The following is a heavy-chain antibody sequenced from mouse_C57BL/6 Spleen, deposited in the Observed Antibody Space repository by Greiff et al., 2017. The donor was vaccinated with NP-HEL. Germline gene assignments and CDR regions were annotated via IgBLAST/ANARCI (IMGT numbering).Heavy chain of an antibody. Sequence: QVQLQQSGAELVRPGASVTLSCKASGYTFTDYEMHWVKQTPVHGLEWIGAIDPETGGTAYNQKFKGKAILTADKSSSTAYMELRSLTSEDSAVYYCTRDSLLLRSAWFAYWGQGTLVTVSA. CDR2: IDPETGGT. CDR1: GYTFTDYE. V-gene: IGHV1-15*01. D-gene: IGHD1-1*01. J-gene: IGHJ3*01. CDR3: TRDSLLLRSAWFAY.